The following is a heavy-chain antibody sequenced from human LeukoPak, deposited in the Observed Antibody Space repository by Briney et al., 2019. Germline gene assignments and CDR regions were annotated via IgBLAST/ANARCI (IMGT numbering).Heavy chain of an antibody. V-gene: IGHV3-30*18. Sequence: GGSLRLSCAASGFTFSSYGMHWVRQAPGKGLEWVAVISYDGSNKYYADSVKGRFTISRDNSKSTLYLQMNSLRAEDTAVYYCAKLNSGYDSEFDYWGQGTLVTVSS. J-gene: IGHJ4*02. CDR1: GFTFSSYG. CDR3: AKLNSGYDSEFDY. CDR2: ISYDGSNK. D-gene: IGHD5-12*01.